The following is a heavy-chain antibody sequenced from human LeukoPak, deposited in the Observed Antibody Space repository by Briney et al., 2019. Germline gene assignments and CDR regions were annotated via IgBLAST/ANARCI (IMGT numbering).Heavy chain of an antibody. J-gene: IGHJ1*01. CDR2: INPNSGGT. D-gene: IGHD6-13*01. CDR1: GYTFTGYY. CDR3: ARVVVSSWYPERAEYFQH. V-gene: IGHV1-2*02. Sequence: GASVKVSCKASGYTFTGYYMHWVRQAPGQGLEWMGWINPNSGGTNYAQKFQGRVTMTRDTSISTAYMELSRLRSDDTAVYYCARVVVSSWYPERAEYFQHWGQGTLVTVSS.